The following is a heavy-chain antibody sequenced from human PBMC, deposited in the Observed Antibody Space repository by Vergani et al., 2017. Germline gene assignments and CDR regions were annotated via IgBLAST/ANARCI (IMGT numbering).Heavy chain of an antibody. D-gene: IGHD1/OR15-1a*01. Sequence: QVKLEESGGGVVQPGRSLRLSCAASGFIFSDYYMTWIRQTPGKGLEWLAHISEGGETKMYAESLKGRFTVSRDNTKNLLILQMKTLKVDDTATYYCGRKQSPASLMDKPIDIWGQGTLVTVSS. V-gene: IGHV3-11*01. CDR3: GRKQSPASLMDKPIDI. J-gene: IGHJ5*02. CDR2: ISEGGETK. CDR1: GFIFSDYY.